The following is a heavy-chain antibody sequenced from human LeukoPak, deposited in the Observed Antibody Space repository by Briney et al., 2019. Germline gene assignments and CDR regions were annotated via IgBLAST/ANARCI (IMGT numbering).Heavy chain of an antibody. J-gene: IGHJ4*02. CDR2: IYYSGST. V-gene: IGHV4-31*03. D-gene: IGHD3-16*01. CDR1: GGSISSGGYY. Sequence: SETLSLTCTVSGGSISSGGYYWNWIRQHPGKGLEWIGYIYYSGSTYYNPALKSRVTISGDTSKNQFSLKLSSVTAADTAVYYCARDSARGGSPYYFDYRGQGTLVTVAS. CDR3: ARDSARGGSPYYFDY.